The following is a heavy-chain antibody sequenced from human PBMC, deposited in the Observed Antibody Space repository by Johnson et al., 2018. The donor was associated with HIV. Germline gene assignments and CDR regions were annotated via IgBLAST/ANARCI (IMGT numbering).Heavy chain of an antibody. J-gene: IGHJ3*02. V-gene: IGHV3-30-3*01. CDR1: GFTFSSYA. Sequence: QVQLVESGGGVVQPGRSLKLSCAVSGFTFSSYAMHWVRQAPGKGLEWVAVISYDGSNKYYADSVKGRFTISRDNSKNTLYLQMNSLRAEDTAVYYCARVSTQWLRVDAFDIWGQGTMVTVSS. D-gene: IGHD6-19*01. CDR3: ARVSTQWLRVDAFDI. CDR2: ISYDGSNK.